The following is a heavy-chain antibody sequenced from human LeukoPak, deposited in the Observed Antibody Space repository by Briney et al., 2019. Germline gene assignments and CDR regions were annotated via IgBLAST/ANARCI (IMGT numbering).Heavy chain of an antibody. CDR1: GGTFSSYG. Sequence: SVKVSCKASGGTFSSYGISWVRQAPGQGLEWMRGIIPIFGTANYAQKFQGRVTITADESTSTAYMELSSLGSEDTAVYYCARARDIVVVPAAQPEAGCWFDPWGQGTLVTVSS. V-gene: IGHV1-69*13. J-gene: IGHJ5*02. CDR3: ARARDIVVVPAAQPEAGCWFDP. CDR2: IIPIFGTA. D-gene: IGHD2-2*01.